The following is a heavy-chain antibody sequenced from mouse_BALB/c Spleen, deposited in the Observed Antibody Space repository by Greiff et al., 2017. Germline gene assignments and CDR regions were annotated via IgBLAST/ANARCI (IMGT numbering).Heavy chain of an antibody. V-gene: IGHV1S137*01. CDR1: GYTFTDYA. CDR3: ARSYDGYYGFDY. Sequence: VQLQESGAELVRPGVSVKISCKGSGYTFTDYAMHWVKQSHAKSLEWIGVISTYYGDASYNQKFKGKATMTVDKSSSTAYMELARLTSEDSAIYYCARSYDGYYGFDYLGQGTTLTVSS. J-gene: IGHJ2*01. D-gene: IGHD2-3*01. CDR2: ISTYYGDA.